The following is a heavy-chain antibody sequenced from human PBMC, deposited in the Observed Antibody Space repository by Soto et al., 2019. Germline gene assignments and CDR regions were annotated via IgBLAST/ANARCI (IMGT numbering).Heavy chain of an antibody. CDR1: GGSISSYY. V-gene: IGHV4-59*08. D-gene: IGHD1-1*01. CDR2: IYYTGNT. J-gene: IGHJ3*01. CDR3: VSGTWLTLPAL. Sequence: SETLSLTCTVSGGSISSYYWNWIRQPPGKGLEWIGYIYYTGNTNYNPSLKSRVTISLDTSKNQFSLKLSSVTAADTAVYYCVSGTWLTLPALWGQGTMVTVS.